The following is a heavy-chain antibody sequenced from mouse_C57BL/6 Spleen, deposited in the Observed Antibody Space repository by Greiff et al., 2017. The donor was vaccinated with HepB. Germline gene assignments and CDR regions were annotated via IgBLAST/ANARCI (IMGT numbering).Heavy chain of an antibody. CDR1: GYAFSSYW. D-gene: IGHD1-2*01. CDR3: ARGYSDY. Sequence: VQLQQSGASVKISCKASGYAFSSYWMNWVKQRPGKGLEWIGQIYPGDGDTNYNGKFKGKATLTADKSSSTAYMQLSSLTSEDSAVYFCARGYSDYWGQGTTLTVSS. V-gene: IGHV1-80*01. CDR2: IYPGDGDT. J-gene: IGHJ2*01.